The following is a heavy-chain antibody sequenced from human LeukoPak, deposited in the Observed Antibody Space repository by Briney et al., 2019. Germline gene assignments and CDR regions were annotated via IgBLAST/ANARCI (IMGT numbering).Heavy chain of an antibody. CDR2: INHSGST. CDR1: GGSFSGYY. CDR3: ATASSSSGWYYSDY. D-gene: IGHD6-19*01. J-gene: IGHJ4*02. V-gene: IGHV4-34*01. Sequence: SETLSLTCAVYGGSFSGYYWSWIRQPPGKGLEWIGEINHSGSTNYNPSLKSRVTISVDTSKNQFSLKLSSVTAADTAVYYCATASSSSGWYYSDYWGQGTLVTVSS.